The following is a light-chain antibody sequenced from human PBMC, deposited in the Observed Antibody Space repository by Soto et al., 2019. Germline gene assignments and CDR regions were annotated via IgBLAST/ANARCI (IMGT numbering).Light chain of an antibody. CDR1: QSVSSN. CDR3: QQYNNWPLLT. J-gene: IGKJ4*01. V-gene: IGKV3-15*01. Sequence: EIVMTQSPATLSVSPRERATLSCRASQSVSSNLAWYQQKPGQAPRLLIYGASTRATGIPARFSGSGSGTEFTLTISSLQSEDFAVYYCQQYNNWPLLTFGGGTKVEIK. CDR2: GAS.